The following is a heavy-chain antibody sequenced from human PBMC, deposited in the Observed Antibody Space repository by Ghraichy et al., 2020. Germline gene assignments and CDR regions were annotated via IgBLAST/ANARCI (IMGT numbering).Heavy chain of an antibody. CDR3: ARDPGNCSGGRCYANYFDY. V-gene: IGHV3-48*02. J-gene: IGHJ4*02. D-gene: IGHD2-15*01. CDR1: GFTFSSYS. CDR2: ISSTSRTV. Sequence: GGSLRLSCVPSGFTFSSYSMNWFRQPPGKGLEWVSYISSTSRTVYYADSVKGRFTISRDNAKNSVYLQMNSLRDEDTAVYYCARDPGNCSGGRCYANYFDYWGQGTLVTVSS.